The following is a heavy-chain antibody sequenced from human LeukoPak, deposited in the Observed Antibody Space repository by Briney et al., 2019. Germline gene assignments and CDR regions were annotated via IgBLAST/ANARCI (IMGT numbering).Heavy chain of an antibody. CDR2: ISSSSSSSI. J-gene: IGHJ4*02. CDR3: AQKGGADY. V-gene: IGHV3-48*02. Sequence: PGGSLETLLCSLWIHLSNYWMGWVRQAPGKGLEWVSYISSSSSSSIYYADSVKGRFTISRDNAKNSLYLQMNSLRDEDTAVYYCAQKGGADYWGQGTLVTVSS. D-gene: IGHD2-15*01. CDR1: IHLSNYW.